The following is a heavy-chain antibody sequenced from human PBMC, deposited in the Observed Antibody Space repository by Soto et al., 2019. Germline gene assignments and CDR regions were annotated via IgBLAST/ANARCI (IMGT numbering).Heavy chain of an antibody. D-gene: IGHD3-10*01. CDR1: GGSISSGCYS. CDR3: ARVDITMVRGPYGMDV. Sequence: GPGPRFPSETLSLTCAVSGGSISSGCYSWSWIRQPPGKGLEWIGYIYHSGSTYYNPSLKSRVTISVDRSKNQFSLKLSSVTAADTAVYYCARVDITMVRGPYGMDVWGQGTTVTVSS. CDR2: IYHSGST. V-gene: IGHV4-30-2*01. J-gene: IGHJ6*02.